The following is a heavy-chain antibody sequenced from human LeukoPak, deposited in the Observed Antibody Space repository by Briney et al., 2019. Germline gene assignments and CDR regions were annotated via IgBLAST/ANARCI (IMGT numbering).Heavy chain of an antibody. CDR3: ARDRGWFGELGSSFDP. CDR2: ISAYNGNT. Sequence: ASVKVSCKASDYTFTSYGISWVRQAPGQGLEWMGWISAYNGNTNYAQKLQGRVTMTTDTSTSTAYMEPRSLRSDDTAVYYCARDRGWFGELGSSFDPWGQGTLVTVSS. J-gene: IGHJ5*02. D-gene: IGHD3-10*01. CDR1: DYTFTSYG. V-gene: IGHV1-18*01.